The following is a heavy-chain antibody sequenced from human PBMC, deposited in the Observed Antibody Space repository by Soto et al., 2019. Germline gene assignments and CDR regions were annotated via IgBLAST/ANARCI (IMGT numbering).Heavy chain of an antibody. CDR1: GGSSSTYY. V-gene: IGHV4-4*07. Sequence: QVQLQESGPGLVKPSETLSLTCTVSGGSSSTYYWNWIRQSAGKGLEWIGRVYISGSTNYHPSLKRRVAMSVDTSNNQFSLKVTSVTAADTAVYYCARGGRDGFDIWGQGTMVTVSS. J-gene: IGHJ3*02. CDR2: VYISGST. CDR3: ARGGRDGFDI.